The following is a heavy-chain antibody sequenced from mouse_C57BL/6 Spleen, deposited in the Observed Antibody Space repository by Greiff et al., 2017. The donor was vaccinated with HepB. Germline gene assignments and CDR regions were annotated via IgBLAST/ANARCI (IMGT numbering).Heavy chain of an antibody. V-gene: IGHV5-6*01. CDR3: ARQFGSSYWYFDV. D-gene: IGHD1-1*01. CDR2: ISSGGSYT. J-gene: IGHJ1*03. Sequence: EAQRVESGGDLVKPGGSLKLSCAASGFTFSSYGMSWVRQTPDKRLEWVATISSGGSYTYYPDSVKGRFTISRDNAKNTLYLQMSSLKSEDTAMYYCARQFGSSYWYFDVWGTGTTVTVSS. CDR1: GFTFSSYG.